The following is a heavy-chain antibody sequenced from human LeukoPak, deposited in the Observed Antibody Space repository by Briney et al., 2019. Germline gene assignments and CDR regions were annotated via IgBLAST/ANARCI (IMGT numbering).Heavy chain of an antibody. J-gene: IGHJ5*02. CDR1: GGSISSSSYY. CDR2: IYYSGST. CDR3: TKRQGPTSGSYDYFDP. V-gene: IGHV4-39*01. Sequence: SETLSLTCTVSGGSISSSSYYWGWIRQPPGKGLEWIGSIYYSGSTYYNPSLKSRVTISVDTSKNQFSLKLSSVTAADTAMYYCTKRQGPTSGSYDYFDPWGQGALVTVSS. D-gene: IGHD1-26*01.